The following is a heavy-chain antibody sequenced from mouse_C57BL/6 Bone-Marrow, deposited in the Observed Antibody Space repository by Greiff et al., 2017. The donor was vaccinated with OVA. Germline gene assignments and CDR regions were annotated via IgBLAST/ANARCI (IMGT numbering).Heavy chain of an antibody. Sequence: VQLQQSGPGLVQPGASVKLSCKASGYTFTSYDINWVSQWPGQGLEWIGGIYPRDGSTKYNEKFKGKATWRVDTSSSKAYMDLHSLTSDYSAVYFCARPLLEDYFDYWGQGTTLTVSS. CDR1: GYTFTSYD. V-gene: IGHV1-85*01. CDR3: ARPLLEDYFDY. J-gene: IGHJ2*01. D-gene: IGHD2-14*01. CDR2: IYPRDGST.